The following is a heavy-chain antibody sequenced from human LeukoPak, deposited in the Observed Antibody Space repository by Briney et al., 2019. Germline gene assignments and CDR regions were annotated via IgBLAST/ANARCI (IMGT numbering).Heavy chain of an antibody. V-gene: IGHV3-7*01. CDR1: GFTFSSYW. CDR2: IKQDGSEK. Sequence: GGSLRLSCAASGFTFSSYWMSWVRQAPGKGLEWVANIKQDGSEKYYVDSVKGRFTISRDNAKNSLYLQMNSLRAEDTAVYYCAREDGFGGVIVNYYMDVWGKGTTVTVSS. J-gene: IGHJ6*03. D-gene: IGHD3-16*02. CDR3: AREDGFGGVIVNYYMDV.